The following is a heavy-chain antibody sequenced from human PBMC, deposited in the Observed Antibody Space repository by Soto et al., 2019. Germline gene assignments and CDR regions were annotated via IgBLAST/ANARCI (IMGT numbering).Heavy chain of an antibody. D-gene: IGHD3-10*01. CDR3: ARRVKSGSGRRPAYYFDY. J-gene: IGHJ4*02. CDR2: MSYSGST. Sequence: QVQLQESGPGLVQPSETLSLTCTVSGDSISSYYWSWIRQPPGKGLEWIGYMSYSGSTNYNPSLKSRVTISLDTSKNQFSLKLSSVTAADTAVYYCARRVKSGSGRRPAYYFDYWGQGSLVTVSS. CDR1: GDSISSYY. V-gene: IGHV4-59*01.